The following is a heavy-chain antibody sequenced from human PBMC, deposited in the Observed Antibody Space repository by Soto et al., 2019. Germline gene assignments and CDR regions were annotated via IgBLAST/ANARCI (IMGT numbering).Heavy chain of an antibody. D-gene: IGHD3-3*01. CDR3: ARMDFWSGYSDGGAFDI. V-gene: IGHV1-46*01. CDR1: GYTFTSYY. J-gene: IGHJ3*02. Sequence: GASVKVSCKASGYTFTSYYMHWVRQAPGQGLEWMGIINPSGGSTSYAQKFQGRVTMTRDTSTSTVYMELSSLRSEDTAVYYCARMDFWSGYSDGGAFDIWGQGTMVTVSS. CDR2: INPSGGST.